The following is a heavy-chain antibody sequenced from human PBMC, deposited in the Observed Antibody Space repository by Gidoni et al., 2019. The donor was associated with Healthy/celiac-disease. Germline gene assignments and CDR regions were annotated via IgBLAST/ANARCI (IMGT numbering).Heavy chain of an antibody. CDR3: ARLGLDYYGRGAFDI. CDR1: GGSISSYY. V-gene: IGHV4-59*08. CDR2: IYYSGST. D-gene: IGHD3-10*02. Sequence: QVQLQESGAGMVKPSETLCSTGTVQGGSISSYYWSWIRQPQGKGLEWIGYIYYSGSTNYNPSLKSRVTISVDTSKNQFSLKLSSVTAADTAVYYCARLGLDYYGRGAFDIWGQGTMVTVSS. J-gene: IGHJ3*02.